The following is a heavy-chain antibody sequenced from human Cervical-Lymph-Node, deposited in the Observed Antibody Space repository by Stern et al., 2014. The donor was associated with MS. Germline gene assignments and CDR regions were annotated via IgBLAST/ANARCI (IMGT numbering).Heavy chain of an antibody. V-gene: IGHV5-51*01. CDR1: GYSFTSYW. Sequence: EVQLVESGAEVKKPGESLKISCKGSGYSFTSYWIGWVRQMPGKGLGWMGIIYPGDSDTRYSPSFQGQVTISADKSISTAYLQWSSLKASDTAMYYCARGSEGYCSGGSCYSIGDYWGQGTLVTVSS. CDR2: IYPGDSDT. CDR3: ARGSEGYCSGGSCYSIGDY. D-gene: IGHD2-15*01. J-gene: IGHJ4*02.